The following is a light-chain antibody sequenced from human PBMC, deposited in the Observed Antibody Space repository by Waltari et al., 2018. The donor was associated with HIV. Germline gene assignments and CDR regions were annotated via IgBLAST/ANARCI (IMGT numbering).Light chain of an antibody. J-gene: IGLJ1*01. CDR1: SSDIGGLTL. CDR3: SSYGGSNVFYV. Sequence: QSALTQPASVSGSPGQSLSISFTGTSSDIGGLTLVSWYQLHQGKAPQLIIYEVNQRPSGISNRFSGSQSGNTASLTISGLQAEDEAEYFCSSYGGSNVFYVFGSGTRVTVL. V-gene: IGLV2-23*02. CDR2: EVN.